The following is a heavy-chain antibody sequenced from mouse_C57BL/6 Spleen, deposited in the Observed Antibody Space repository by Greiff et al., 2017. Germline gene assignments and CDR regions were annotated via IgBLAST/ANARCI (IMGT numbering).Heavy chain of an antibody. J-gene: IGHJ4*01. CDR1: GYTFTSYW. CDR3: ARSGGNLH. V-gene: IGHV1-50*01. Sequence: QVQLQQPGAELVKPGASVKLSCKASGYTFTSYWMQWVKQRPGQGLEWIGEIDPSDSYTNYNQKFKGKATLTVDTSSSTAYMQLSSLTSEDSAVYYCARSGGNLHWGQGTSVTVSS. D-gene: IGHD2-1*01. CDR2: IDPSDSYT.